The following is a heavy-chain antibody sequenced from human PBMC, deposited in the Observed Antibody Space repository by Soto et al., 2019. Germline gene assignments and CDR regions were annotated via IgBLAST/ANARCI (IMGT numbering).Heavy chain of an antibody. J-gene: IGHJ5*02. Sequence: PSETLSLTCTVSGGSMSSYYWSWIRQPPGKGLEWIGYIYYGGSTNYNPSLKSRVTISLDTSKNQFSLKLSSVTAADTAVYYCARDRYTTGWYYFDPWGQGTLVTVSS. V-gene: IGHV4-59*01. CDR2: IYYGGST. CDR1: GGSMSSYY. D-gene: IGHD6-19*01. CDR3: ARDRYTTGWYYFDP.